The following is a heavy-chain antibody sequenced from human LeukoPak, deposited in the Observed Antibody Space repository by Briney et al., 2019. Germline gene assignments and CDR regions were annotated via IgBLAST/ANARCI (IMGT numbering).Heavy chain of an antibody. D-gene: IGHD3-3*01. CDR2: ISSSSSTI. CDR1: GFTFSSYS. CDR3: ARVQSPYYDFWSGPGAGGMDV. V-gene: IGHV3-48*02. J-gene: IGHJ6*02. Sequence: GGSLRLSCAASGFTFSSYSMNWVRQAPGEGLEWVSYISSSSSTIYYADSVKGRFTISRDNAKNSLYLQMNSLRDEDTAVYYCARVQSPYYDFWSGPGAGGMDVWGQGTTVTVSS.